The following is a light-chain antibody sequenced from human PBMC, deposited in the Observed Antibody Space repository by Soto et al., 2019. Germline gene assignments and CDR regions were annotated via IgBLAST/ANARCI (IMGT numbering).Light chain of an antibody. J-gene: IGKJ4*01. CDR2: GAS. CDR3: QQYGSSPLT. Sequence: EIVLTQSPGTLSLSPGERATLSCRASQSVSSSYLAWYQQKPGQAPRLLIYGASSRATGIPDRFSGSGSGTDFTLTISRLEPEDFEVHYCQQYGSSPLTFGGGTKVDSK. V-gene: IGKV3-20*01. CDR1: QSVSSSY.